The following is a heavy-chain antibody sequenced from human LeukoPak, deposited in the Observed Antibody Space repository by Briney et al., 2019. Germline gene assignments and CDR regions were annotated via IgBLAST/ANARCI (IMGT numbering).Heavy chain of an antibody. CDR1: NKSISSYY. Sequence: PSETLSLTCSLSNKSISSYYWNWIRQSPGMGLEWIGYIYDSGSTNYNPSLKSRVTISLDTSKNQFSLQLSSVTAADTAVYYCATGGNWNDGYWGQGTLVTVSS. CDR3: ATGGNWNDGY. D-gene: IGHD1-1*01. CDR2: IYDSGST. V-gene: IGHV4-59*01. J-gene: IGHJ4*02.